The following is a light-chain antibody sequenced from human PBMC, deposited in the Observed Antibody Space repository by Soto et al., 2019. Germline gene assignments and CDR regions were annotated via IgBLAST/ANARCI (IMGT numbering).Light chain of an antibody. V-gene: IGKV1-39*01. Sequence: DIQMTQSPSSLSASVGDRVTITCRASQSISSYLNWYQQKPGKAPKLLIYAASSLQSGVPSRFSGSGSRTDFTLTIRSLQPEDFATYYCQQRYSTPRTFGQGTKLEIK. J-gene: IGKJ2*01. CDR1: QSISSY. CDR2: AAS. CDR3: QQRYSTPRT.